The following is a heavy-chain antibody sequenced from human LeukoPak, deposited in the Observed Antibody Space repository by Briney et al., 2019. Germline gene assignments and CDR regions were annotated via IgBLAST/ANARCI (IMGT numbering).Heavy chain of an antibody. V-gene: IGHV4-34*01. Sequence: SETLSLTCAVYGGSFSGYYWSWIRQPPGKGLEWIGEINHSGSTNYNPSLKSRVTMSVDTSKNQFSLKLSSVTAADTAVYYCARGPQVAAGNCYYYYMDVWGKGTTVTVSS. CDR3: ARGPQVAAGNCYYYYMDV. CDR2: INHSGST. D-gene: IGHD6-13*01. CDR1: GGSFSGYY. J-gene: IGHJ6*03.